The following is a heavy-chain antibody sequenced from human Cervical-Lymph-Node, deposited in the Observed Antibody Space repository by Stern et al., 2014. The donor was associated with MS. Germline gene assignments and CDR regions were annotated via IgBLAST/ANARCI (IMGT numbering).Heavy chain of an antibody. Sequence: QVQLVQSGAEVKKPGSSVKVSCNVSGGTFSSYTLNWVRQAPGQGLEWMGGIIPIFATTNYPQRFQGKVTITADGSTSTTYLEVSSLTSEDTAVYYCAREGIPGAGGTFDNWGKGTLVIVSS. CDR1: GGTFSSYT. CDR3: AREGIPGAGGTFDN. D-gene: IGHD1-26*01. J-gene: IGHJ4*02. CDR2: IIPIFATT. V-gene: IGHV1-69*01.